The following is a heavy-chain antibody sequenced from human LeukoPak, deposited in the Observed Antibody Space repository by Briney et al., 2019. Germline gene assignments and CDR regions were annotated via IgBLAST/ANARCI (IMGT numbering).Heavy chain of an antibody. D-gene: IGHD3-22*01. CDR3: ARHFGYDDTSDFQGVPDH. CDR2: ISYTGNI. CDR1: GVFLNSYSYS. Sequence: PSETLSLTCTVSGVFLNSYSYSWGWIRQPPGGGLEWIGTISYTGNIYYNSSLKSRLTIAVDASQTQFSLILTSVTAADTALYYCARHFGYDDTSDFQGVPDHWGQGSLVTVSS. J-gene: IGHJ4*02. V-gene: IGHV4-39*01.